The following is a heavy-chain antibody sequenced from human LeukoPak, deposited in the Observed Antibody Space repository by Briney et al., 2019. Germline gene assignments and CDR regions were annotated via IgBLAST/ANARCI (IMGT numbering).Heavy chain of an antibody. D-gene: IGHD2-2*01. CDR1: GYTFTGYY. CDR2: INPNSGGT. CDR3: ATIPGYCSSTSCYLFDY. Sequence: GASVKVSCKASGYTFTGYYMHWVRQAPGQGLEWMGWINPNSGGTNYAQKFQGRVTMTEDTSTDTAYMELSSLRSEDTAVYYCATIPGYCSSTSCYLFDYWGQGTLVTVSS. V-gene: IGHV1-2*02. J-gene: IGHJ4*02.